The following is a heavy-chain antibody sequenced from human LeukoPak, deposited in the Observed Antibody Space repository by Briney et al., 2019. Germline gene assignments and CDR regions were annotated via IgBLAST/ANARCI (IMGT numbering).Heavy chain of an antibody. CDR2: INPNGGGT. CDR1: GYTFTGYY. Sequence: ASVKVSCKASGYTFTGYYVHWVRQAPGQGLEWMGWINPNGGGTSYAQKFQGRVTMTRDTSISTAYMELSRLISDDTAVYYCARDRGYCSGNTCLLYDYWGQGTLVTVSS. D-gene: IGHD2-15*01. V-gene: IGHV1-2*02. CDR3: ARDRGYCSGNTCLLYDY. J-gene: IGHJ4*02.